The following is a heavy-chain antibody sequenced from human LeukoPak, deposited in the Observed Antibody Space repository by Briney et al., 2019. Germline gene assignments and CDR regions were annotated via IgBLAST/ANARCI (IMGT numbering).Heavy chain of an antibody. J-gene: IGHJ4*02. CDR2: INHSGST. D-gene: IGHD1-14*01. CDR3: ARRRNSKVPFDY. CDR1: GGSFSGYY. Sequence: PSQTLSLTCAVYGGSFSGYYWSWIRQPPGKGLEWIGEINHSGSTNYNPSLKSRVTISVDTSKNQFSLKLSSVTAADTAVYYCARRRNSKVPFDYWGQGTLVTVSS. V-gene: IGHV4-34*01.